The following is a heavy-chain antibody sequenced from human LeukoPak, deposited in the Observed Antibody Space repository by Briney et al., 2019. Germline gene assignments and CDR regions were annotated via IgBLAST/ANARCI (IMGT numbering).Heavy chain of an antibody. J-gene: IGHJ4*02. CDR1: GGSVSSGSYY. CDR2: IYYSGST. D-gene: IGHD3-22*01. V-gene: IGHV4-61*01. CDR3: ARGWGSRTDPSHYYYDSSGYLVAFDY. Sequence: KPSETLSLTCTVSGGSVSSGSYYWSWIRQPPGKGLEWIGYIYYSGSTNYNPSLKSRVTISVDTSKNQFSLKLSSVTAADTAVYYCARGWGSRTDPSHYYYDSSGYLVAFDYWGQGTLVTVSS.